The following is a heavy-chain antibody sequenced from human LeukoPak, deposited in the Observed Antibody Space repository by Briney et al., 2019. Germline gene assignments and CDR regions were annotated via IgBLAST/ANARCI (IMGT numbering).Heavy chain of an antibody. CDR2: LYSGGAT. Sequence: GGSLRLSCAASGFTVSSNYMSWVRHPAGKGLEWVSVLYSGGATFYADSVKERFTISRDTSKNTLYLQMNDMRADDTAVYYCTKLKGWYGEGFFDYWGQGTLVTVSS. V-gene: IGHV3-53*01. J-gene: IGHJ4*02. CDR3: TKLKGWYGEGFFDY. D-gene: IGHD6-19*01. CDR1: GFTVSSNY.